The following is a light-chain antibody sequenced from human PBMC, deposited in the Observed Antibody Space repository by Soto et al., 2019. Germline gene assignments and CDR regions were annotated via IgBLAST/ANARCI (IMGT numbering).Light chain of an antibody. CDR1: QTITTW. J-gene: IGKJ4*01. Sequence: DIQMTQSPSTLSASVGDRVTITCRASQTITTWLAWYQQKPGKAPKLLIYDASTLESGVPSRFSGSGFGTEFSLTISSLEPEDFAVYYCQQRNRWPPVTFGGGTRVEIK. CDR2: DAS. V-gene: IGKV1-5*01. CDR3: QQRNRWPPVT.